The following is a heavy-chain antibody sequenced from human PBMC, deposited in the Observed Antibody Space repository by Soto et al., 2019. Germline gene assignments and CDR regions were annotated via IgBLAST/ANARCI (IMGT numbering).Heavy chain of an antibody. CDR1: GGSIDSTDFY. V-gene: IGHV4-39*01. J-gene: IGHJ4*02. Sequence: PSETLSLTCSVSGGSIDSTDFYWVWVRQPPGEGLEWIGSTYYRRNTYYNSSLRSRVTLSVDTSKNQFSLKLSSVTAADTAVYYCARGRYDYIWGSYRTPFDCYFDYWGQGTLVTVSS. D-gene: IGHD3-16*02. CDR3: ARGRYDYIWGSYRTPFDCYFDY. CDR2: TYYRRNT.